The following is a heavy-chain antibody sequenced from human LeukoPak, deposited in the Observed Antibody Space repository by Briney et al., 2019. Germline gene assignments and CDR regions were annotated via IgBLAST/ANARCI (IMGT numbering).Heavy chain of an antibody. CDR1: GFTFSSYA. CDR2: ISGSGGST. D-gene: IGHD6-13*01. J-gene: IGHJ4*02. Sequence: GGSLRLSCAASGFTFSSYALSWVRQAPGKGLEWVSAISGSGGSTYYADSVKGRFTISRDNSKNTLYLQMNSLKTSIAVAGPFHYWGQGTLVTVSS. CDR3: HY. V-gene: IGHV3-23*01.